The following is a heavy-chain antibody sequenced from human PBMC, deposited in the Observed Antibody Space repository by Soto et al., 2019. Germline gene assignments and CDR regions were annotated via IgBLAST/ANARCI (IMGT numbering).Heavy chain of an antibody. D-gene: IGHD4-17*01. CDR2: ISSSSSYI. CDR1: GFTFSSYA. CDR3: ARTYGDYVSLDY. V-gene: IGHV3-21*01. Sequence: GGSLRLSCAASGFTFSSYAMSWVRQAPGKGLEWVSSISSSSSYIYYADSVKGRFTISRDNAKNSLYLQMNSLRAEDTAVYYCARTYGDYVSLDYWGQGTLVTVSS. J-gene: IGHJ4*02.